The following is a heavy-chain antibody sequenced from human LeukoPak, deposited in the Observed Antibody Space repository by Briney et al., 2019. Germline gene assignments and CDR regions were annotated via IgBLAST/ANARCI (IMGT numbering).Heavy chain of an antibody. CDR2: MNPNSGNT. V-gene: IGHV1-8*01. CDR1: GYTFTSYD. J-gene: IGHJ1*01. Sequence: GASVKVSCKASGYTFTSYDINWVRQATGQGLEWMGWMNPNSGNTGYAQKFQGRVTMTRNTSISTAYMALSSLRSEDTAVYYCAGGPARTAEYFQHWGQGTLVTVSS. CDR3: AGGPARTAEYFQH. D-gene: IGHD3/OR15-3a*01.